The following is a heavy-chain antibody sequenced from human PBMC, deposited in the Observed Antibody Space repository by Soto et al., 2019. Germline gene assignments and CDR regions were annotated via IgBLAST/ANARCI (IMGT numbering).Heavy chain of an antibody. J-gene: IGHJ6*02. CDR2: IIPIFGTA. CDR1: GCRFRSHA. CDR3: ARGYCSSTSCYRALRCYYDGMDV. V-gene: IGHV1-69*13. D-gene: IGHD2-2*02. Sequence: AAGRVSYKACGCRFRSHAINWVRQAPGQGLEWMGGIIPIFGTANYAQKFQGRVTITADESTSTAYMELSSLRSEDTAVYYCARGYCSSTSCYRALRCYYDGMDVWGQGTTVTVSS.